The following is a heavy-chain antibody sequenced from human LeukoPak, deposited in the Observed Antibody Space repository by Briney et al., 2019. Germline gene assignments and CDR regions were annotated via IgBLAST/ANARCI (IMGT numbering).Heavy chain of an antibody. Sequence: SETLSLTCTVSGGSISSSSYYWGWLRQPPGKGLEWIGSIYYSGGTYYNPSLKSRVTISVDTSKNQFSLKPSSVTAADTAVYYCASWVWGDIVVVPAATDAFDIWGQGTMVTVSS. CDR3: ASWVWGDIVVVPAATDAFDI. J-gene: IGHJ3*02. CDR2: IYYSGGT. D-gene: IGHD2-2*01. V-gene: IGHV4-39*01. CDR1: GGSISSSSYY.